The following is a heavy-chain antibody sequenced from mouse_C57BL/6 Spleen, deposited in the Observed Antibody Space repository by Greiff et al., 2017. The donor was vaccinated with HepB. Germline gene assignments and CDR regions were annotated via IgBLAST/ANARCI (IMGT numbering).Heavy chain of an antibody. CDR2: IRNKANGYTT. J-gene: IGHJ4*01. CDR1: GFTFTDYY. Sequence: EVQRVESGGGLVQPGGSLSLSCAASGFTFTDYYMSWVRQPPGKALEWLGFIRNKANGYTTEYSASVKGRFTISRDNSQSILYLQMNALRAEDSATYYCARPLRNYDAMDYWGQGTSVTVSS. V-gene: IGHV7-3*01. CDR3: ARPLRNYDAMDY.